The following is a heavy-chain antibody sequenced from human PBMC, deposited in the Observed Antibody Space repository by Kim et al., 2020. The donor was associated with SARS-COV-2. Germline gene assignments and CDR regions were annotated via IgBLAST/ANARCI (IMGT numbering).Heavy chain of an antibody. Sequence: GGSLRLSCAASGFTFSSHWMSRVRQAPGKGLEWVANIKQDGSQKYYVDSVQGRFTISRDNAKNSPYLQMNSLRAEDTAVYYCARAKSGDPYYYYGMDVWG. CDR1: GFTFSSHW. D-gene: IGHD1-26*01. CDR3: ARAKSGDPYYYYGMDV. CDR2: IKQDGSQK. J-gene: IGHJ6*01. V-gene: IGHV3-7*01.